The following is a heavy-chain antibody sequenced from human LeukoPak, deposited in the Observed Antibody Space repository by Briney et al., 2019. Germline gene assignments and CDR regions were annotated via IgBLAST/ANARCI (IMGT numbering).Heavy chain of an antibody. V-gene: IGHV4-39*07. J-gene: IGHJ6*03. Sequence: SETLSLTCTVSGGSISSSSYYWGWIRQPPGKGLEWIGSIYYSGSTYYNPSLKSRVTISVDTSKNQFSLKLSSVTAADTAVYYCARSSGYSSSWYSYYYYMDVWGKGTTVTVSS. D-gene: IGHD6-13*01. CDR2: IYYSGST. CDR3: ARSSGYSSSWYSYYYYMDV. CDR1: GGSISSSSYY.